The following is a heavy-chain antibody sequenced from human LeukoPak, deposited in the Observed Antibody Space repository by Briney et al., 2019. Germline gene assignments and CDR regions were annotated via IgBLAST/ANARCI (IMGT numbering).Heavy chain of an antibody. CDR1: GFIFSDAW. D-gene: IGHD2-2*01. CDR3: SKDLPLTRAWALKY. V-gene: IGHV3-15*03. J-gene: IGHJ4*02. CDR2: IKSKGNGGTA. Sequence: GGSLRLSCTASGFIFSDAWMTWVRQAPGQGPEWVGRIKSKGNGGTADYAPSVKGRFIISRDDSENTLYLQMNSLRTDDTAVYYCSKDLPLTRAWALKYWGQGALVTVSS.